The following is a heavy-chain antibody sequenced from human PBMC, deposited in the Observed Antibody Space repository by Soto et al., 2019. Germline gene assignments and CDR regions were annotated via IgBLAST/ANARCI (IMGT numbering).Heavy chain of an antibody. Sequence: XXVKVSCKASGYTFTSYAMHWVRHAPGQRLEWMGWINAGNGNTKYSQKFQGRVTTTRDTSASTAYMELSSLRSEDKAVYYCASRRITIFGVVPGGFDPWGQGTLVTVSS. CDR2: INAGNGNT. CDR1: GYTFTSYA. J-gene: IGHJ5*02. V-gene: IGHV1-3*01. CDR3: ASRRITIFGVVPGGFDP. D-gene: IGHD3-3*01.